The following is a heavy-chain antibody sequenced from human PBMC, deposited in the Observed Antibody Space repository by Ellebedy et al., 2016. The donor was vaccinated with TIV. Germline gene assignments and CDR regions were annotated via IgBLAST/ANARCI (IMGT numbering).Heavy chain of an antibody. CDR2: IYYSGST. J-gene: IGHJ6*02. CDR1: GGSISNYY. CDR3: AREISYYYGMDV. V-gene: IGHV4-30-4*08. D-gene: IGHD3-3*01. Sequence: LRLSCTVSGGSISNYYWSGIRQPPGKGLEWIGYIYYSGSTYYNPSLKSRVTISVDTSKNQFSLKLSSVTAADTAVFYCAREISYYYGMDVWGQGTTVTVSS.